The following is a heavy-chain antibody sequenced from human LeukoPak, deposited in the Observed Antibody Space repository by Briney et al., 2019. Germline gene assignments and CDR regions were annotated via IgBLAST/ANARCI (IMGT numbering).Heavy chain of an antibody. CDR3: ARIGVPVRFDFDY. CDR2: ISPNSGGT. CDR1: GYTFIGHY. V-gene: IGHV1-2*02. D-gene: IGHD3-3*01. J-gene: IGHJ4*02. Sequence: GASVKVSCKASGYTFIGHYIHWVRQAPGQGLEWMGWISPNSGGTSYAQKFQDRVTVTRDTSRSTAYMELSGLRSDDTAVYYCARIGVPVRFDFDYWGQGSLVTVSP.